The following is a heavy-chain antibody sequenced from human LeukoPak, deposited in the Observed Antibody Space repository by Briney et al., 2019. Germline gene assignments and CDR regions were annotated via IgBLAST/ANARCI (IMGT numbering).Heavy chain of an antibody. CDR2: IYYSGRST. V-gene: IGHV4-59*01. Sequence: SETLSLTCTVSGGSMSGFFWTWIRQPPGKELEWIGSIYYSGRSTKYNPSLTSRLTISVDTSKSQSSLKLNSATAADTAVYYCARTSRHYYGSGSNLTPWPAGMDVWGQGTTVTVSS. CDR3: ARTSRHYYGSGSNLTPWPAGMDV. CDR1: GGSMSGFF. J-gene: IGHJ6*02. D-gene: IGHD3-10*01.